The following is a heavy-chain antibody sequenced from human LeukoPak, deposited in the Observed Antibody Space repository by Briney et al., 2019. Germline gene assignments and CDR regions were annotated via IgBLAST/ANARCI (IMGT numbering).Heavy chain of an antibody. V-gene: IGHV4-30-4*01. CDR1: GGSINNADYY. CDR2: TYYSENT. D-gene: IGHD3-10*01. CDR3: ARTYGSGTDPRSFDY. Sequence: PSQTLSLTCTVSGGSINNADYYWSWIRQPPGKGLEWIGYTYYSENTYYNPSLKSRVIISVDTSKNQFSLKLSSVTAADTAVYYCARTYGSGTDPRSFDYWGQGTLVTVSS. J-gene: IGHJ4*02.